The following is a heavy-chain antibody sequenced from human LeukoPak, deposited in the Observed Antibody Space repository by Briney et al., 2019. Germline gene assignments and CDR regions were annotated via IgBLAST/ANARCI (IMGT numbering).Heavy chain of an antibody. CDR2: ISYDGIKK. Sequence: GGSLRLSCAASGFTFSDHYMSWIRQAPGKGLEWMAIISYDGIKKYYADPVNGRFTISRDESENTVFLQMNNLSAEDTAVYYCAGSYSYYLDYWGQGTLVTVSS. CDR3: AGSYSYYLDY. V-gene: IGHV3-30*03. J-gene: IGHJ4*02. D-gene: IGHD2-15*01. CDR1: GFTFSDHY.